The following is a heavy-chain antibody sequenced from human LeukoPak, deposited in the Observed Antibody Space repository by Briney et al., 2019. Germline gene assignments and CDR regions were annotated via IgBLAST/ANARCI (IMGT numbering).Heavy chain of an antibody. CDR3: ARHRTGSYPIDFDY. CDR1: GGSFSGYY. V-gene: IGHV4-34*01. Sequence: SETLSLTCAVYGGSFSGYYWSWIRQPPGKGLEWIGEINHSGSTNYNPSLKSRVTISVDTSKNQFSLRLGSVTAADTAVYYCARHRTGSYPIDFDYWGQGILVTVSS. CDR2: INHSGST. J-gene: IGHJ4*02. D-gene: IGHD3-10*01.